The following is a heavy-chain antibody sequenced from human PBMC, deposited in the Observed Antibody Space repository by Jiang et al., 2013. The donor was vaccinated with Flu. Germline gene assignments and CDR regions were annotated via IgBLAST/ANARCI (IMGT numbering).Heavy chain of an antibody. Sequence: GLVQPGGSLRLSCVASGFTISNYWMSWVRQAPGKGLECVANIKEDVSDKYYVDSVKGRFTVSRDNAKNSMYLQMNNLRAEDTAVYYCARVGTAGYDYWGQGTLVTVSS. CDR2: IKEDVSDK. V-gene: IGHV3-7*03. CDR3: ARVGTAGYDY. J-gene: IGHJ4*02. CDR1: GFTISNYW. D-gene: IGHD1-1*01.